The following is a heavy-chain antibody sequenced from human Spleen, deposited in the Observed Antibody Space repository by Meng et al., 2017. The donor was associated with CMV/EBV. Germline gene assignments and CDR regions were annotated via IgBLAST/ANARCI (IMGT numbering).Heavy chain of an antibody. V-gene: IGHV1-2*02. CDR3: AISTHQPNAFDI. CDR2: INPNSGGT. J-gene: IGHJ3*02. CDR1: GYTFTDHY. Sequence: ASVKVSCKASGYTFTDHYFHWVRQAPGQGLEWMGWINPNSGGTNYAQKFQGRVTMTRDTSISTAYMELSRLRSDDTAVYYCAISTHQPNAFDIWGQGTMVTVSS. D-gene: IGHD2-2*01.